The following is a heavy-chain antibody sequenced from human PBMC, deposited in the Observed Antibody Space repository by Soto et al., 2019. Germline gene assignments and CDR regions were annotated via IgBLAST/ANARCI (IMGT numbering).Heavy chain of an antibody. Sequence: QVQLQESGPGLVKPSGTLSLTCAVSGGSISSSNWWSWVRQPPGKGLEWIGEIYHSGSTNYNPSLKSRVTIPVDQSKNQFALKLSSVTAADTAVYYCARDVQVGATHYYYYYGMDVWGQGTTVTVSS. CDR2: IYHSGST. CDR3: ARDVQVGATHYYYYYGMDV. J-gene: IGHJ6*02. V-gene: IGHV4-4*02. D-gene: IGHD1-26*01. CDR1: GGSISSSNW.